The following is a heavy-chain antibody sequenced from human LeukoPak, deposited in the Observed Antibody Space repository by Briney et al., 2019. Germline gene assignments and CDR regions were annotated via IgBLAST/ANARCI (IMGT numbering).Heavy chain of an antibody. CDR1: GGTFSSYA. CDR2: IIPIFGTA. V-gene: IGHV1-69*05. D-gene: IGHD5-18*01. Sequence: SVKVSCKASGGTFSSYAVSWVRQAPGQGLEWMGGIIPIFGTANYAQKFQGRVTMTRDMSTSTVYMELSSLRSEDTAVYYCARGVRDTAMAGFDYWGQGTLVTVSS. J-gene: IGHJ4*02. CDR3: ARGVRDTAMAGFDY.